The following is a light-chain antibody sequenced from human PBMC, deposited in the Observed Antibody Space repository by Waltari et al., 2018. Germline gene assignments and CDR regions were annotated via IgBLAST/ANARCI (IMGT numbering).Light chain of an antibody. J-gene: IGKJ4*01. Sequence: DIQMTQSPSTLSASVGDRVTITCRASQSISSWLAWYQQKPGKAPNLLIYNASSLESGVPYRFSGSGSGTEFTLTITSLQPDDFATYYCQQYNSYPLTFGGGTKVEIK. CDR2: NAS. V-gene: IGKV1-5*03. CDR1: QSISSW. CDR3: QQYNSYPLT.